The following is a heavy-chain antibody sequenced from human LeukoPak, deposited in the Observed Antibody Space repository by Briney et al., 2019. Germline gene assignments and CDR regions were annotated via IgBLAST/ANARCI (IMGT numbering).Heavy chain of an antibody. D-gene: IGHD1-26*01. CDR1: GGSISTYY. CDR3: ARDLLDPFDI. V-gene: IGHV4-4*09. CDR2: ISPSGSA. Sequence: SETLSLTCTVSGGSISTYYWSWIRQPPGKELEWIGYISPSGSANYNPSLESRVTMSGDTSKNQFSLNLMSVTAADTAVYYCARDLLDPFDIWGHGTMVTVSS. J-gene: IGHJ3*02.